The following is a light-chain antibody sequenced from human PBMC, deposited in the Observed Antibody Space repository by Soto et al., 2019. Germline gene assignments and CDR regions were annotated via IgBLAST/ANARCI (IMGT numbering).Light chain of an antibody. J-gene: IGLJ2*01. Sequence: QSALTQPRSVSGSPGQSVTISCTGTSSDVGGYNYVSWYQRHPGKAPKLMISDVTKRPSGVPDRYSGSKSGNTASLTISGLQAEDEADYDCCSYAGSDILIFGGGTKLTVL. CDR2: DVT. CDR1: SSDVGGYNY. V-gene: IGLV2-11*01. CDR3: CSYAGSDILI.